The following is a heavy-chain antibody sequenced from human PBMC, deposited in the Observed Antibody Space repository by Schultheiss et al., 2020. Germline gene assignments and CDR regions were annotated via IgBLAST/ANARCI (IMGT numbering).Heavy chain of an antibody. J-gene: IGHJ5*02. CDR1: GGTFSSYT. Sequence: KVSCKASGGTFSSYTISWVRQAPGQGLEWMGGIIPIFGTANYAQKFQERVTITRDMSTSTAYMELSSLRSEDSAVYYCARALTSFLGNSFIDPWGQGTLVTVSS. CDR2: IIPIFGTA. V-gene: IGHV1-69*05. D-gene: IGHD4-23*01. CDR3: ARALTSFLGNSFIDP.